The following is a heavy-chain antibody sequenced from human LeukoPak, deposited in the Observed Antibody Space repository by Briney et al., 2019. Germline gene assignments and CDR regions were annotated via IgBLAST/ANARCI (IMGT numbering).Heavy chain of an antibody. J-gene: IGHJ6*03. Sequence: ASVKVSCKASGGTFSSYAISWVRQAPGQGLEWMGGIIPIFGTANYAQKFQGRVTITADKSTSTAYMELSSLRSEDTAVYYCASLVADTLLRFLEWLPGGYYYYMDVWGKGTTVTVSS. CDR3: ASLVADTLLRFLEWLPGGYYYYMDV. D-gene: IGHD3-3*01. V-gene: IGHV1-69*06. CDR2: IIPIFGTA. CDR1: GGTFSSYA.